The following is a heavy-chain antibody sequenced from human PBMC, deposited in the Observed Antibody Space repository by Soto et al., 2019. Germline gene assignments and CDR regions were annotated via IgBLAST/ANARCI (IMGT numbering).Heavy chain of an antibody. V-gene: IGHV3-48*01. CDR2: ISLSSSTI. Sequence: EVQLVEYGGGSVQPGWSLRLSWSASGFTFSSYNINWVRQAQGKGLEWISDISLSSSTIFYADSVKGRFTISRANAKNSLSLQMYSLRAEDTAVYYFASDSLNYYYYMDVWGNGSTVTVS. CDR1: GFTFSSYN. CDR3: ASDSLNYYYYMDV. J-gene: IGHJ6*03.